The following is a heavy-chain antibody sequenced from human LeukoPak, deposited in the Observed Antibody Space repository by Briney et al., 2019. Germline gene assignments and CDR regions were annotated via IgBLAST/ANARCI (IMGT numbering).Heavy chain of an antibody. CDR3: ARDGVENFDL. J-gene: IGHJ2*01. D-gene: IGHD2-8*01. Sequence: GGSLRLSCAASGFTFCSYWMHWVRGAPGKGVVCVSRINSDGSSTSYADSVKGRFTISRDNAKNTLYLQMNSLRAEDTAVYYCARDGVENFDLWGRGTLVTVSS. CDR2: INSDGSST. V-gene: IGHV3-74*01. CDR1: GFTFCSYW.